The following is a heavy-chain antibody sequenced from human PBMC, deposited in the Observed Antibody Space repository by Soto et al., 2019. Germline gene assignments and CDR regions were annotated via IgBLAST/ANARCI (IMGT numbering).Heavy chain of an antibody. V-gene: IGHV3-48*01. CDR1: GFTFSSYS. J-gene: IGHJ3*02. CDR2: ISSSGSTI. CDR3: ARDRVSGAYYHDAFDM. Sequence: EVQLVASGGNLVQPGGSLRLSCAASGFTFSSYSMDWVRQAPGKGLEWVSYISSSGSTIYHADSVKGRFTISRDNAKKSLYLQMNSLRAEDTAVYYCARDRVSGAYYHDAFDMWGQGTMVTVSS. D-gene: IGHD3-10*01.